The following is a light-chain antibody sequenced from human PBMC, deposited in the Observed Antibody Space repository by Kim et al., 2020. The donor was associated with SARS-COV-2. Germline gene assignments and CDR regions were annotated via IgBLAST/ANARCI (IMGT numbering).Light chain of an antibody. Sequence: QAVVTQEPSLSVSPGGTVTLTCGSSTGAVTSGRFPSWFQQRPGQAPRTMIYDTTNKHSWTPARFSGSLLGDKAALTLSGAQPEDEADYYCCLSYSGPWVFGGGTQLTVL. J-gene: IGLJ3*02. CDR3: CLSYSGPWV. CDR2: DTT. CDR1: TGAVTSGRF. V-gene: IGLV7-46*01.